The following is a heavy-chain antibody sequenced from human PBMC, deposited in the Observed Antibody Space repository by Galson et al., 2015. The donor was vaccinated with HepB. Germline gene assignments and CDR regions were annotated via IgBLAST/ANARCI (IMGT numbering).Heavy chain of an antibody. Sequence: CAISGDSVSNNNVGWSWIRQSPSRGLEWLGRTYYRSKFYNDYAESVKRRLTINPDTSKNQISLQLNSVTPEDTAVYYCARVRQLGQGFHHGGQGTLVTVSA. CDR3: ARVRQLGQGFHH. J-gene: IGHJ4*02. CDR1: GDSVSNNNVG. V-gene: IGHV6-1*01. D-gene: IGHD3-10*01. CDR2: TYYRSKFYN.